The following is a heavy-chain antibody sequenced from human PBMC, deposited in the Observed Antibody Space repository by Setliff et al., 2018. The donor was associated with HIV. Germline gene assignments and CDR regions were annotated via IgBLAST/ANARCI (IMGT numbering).Heavy chain of an antibody. CDR1: DDPISSYY. CDR3: ALTGHRLLRGYMDV. V-gene: IGHV4-4*07. J-gene: IGHJ6*03. D-gene: IGHD2-15*01. Sequence: PSETLSLTCYVTDDPISSYYWSWVRQPAGKGLEWIGRLYVSWDTNYNPSLKSRVTMSLDTSKKHFSLNLKSVTAADTAVYYCALTGHRLLRGYMDVWGKGTTVTVSS. CDR2: LYVSWDT.